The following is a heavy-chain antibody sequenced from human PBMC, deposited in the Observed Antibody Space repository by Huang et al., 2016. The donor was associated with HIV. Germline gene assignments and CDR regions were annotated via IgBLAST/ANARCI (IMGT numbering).Heavy chain of an antibody. CDR3: ERNHDFWRGRMFAISYFDV. CDR1: GGSINTGRYY. V-gene: IGHV4-39*01. Sequence: QMRFQESGPGLVKPSGTLSLTCNVSGGSINTGRYYWGWISQPPGKGLEWVGSLYYTGKMPDGPALKGRITMAADTSKNQFSLNLSSVTAADTAIYYCERNHDFWRGRMFAISYFDVWGRGTLVTVAS. CDR2: LYYTGKM. J-gene: IGHJ2*01. D-gene: IGHD3-3*01.